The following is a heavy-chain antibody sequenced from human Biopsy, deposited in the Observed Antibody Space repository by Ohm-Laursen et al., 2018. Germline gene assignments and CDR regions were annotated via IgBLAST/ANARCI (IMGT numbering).Heavy chain of an antibody. D-gene: IGHD2-21*01. V-gene: IGHV1-46*01. Sequence: ASVKVSCKASRYNFGNYYINWVRKVPGQGLEWLGVVNPVAEATMYAQKFQDRITLTRDASTNTVYMDLTSLTSEDTAVYYCARESPLRLGVCGAIRCFKEVFGMDVWGQGTTVIVSS. J-gene: IGHJ6*02. CDR3: ARESPLRLGVCGAIRCFKEVFGMDV. CDR1: RYNFGNYY. CDR2: VNPVAEAT.